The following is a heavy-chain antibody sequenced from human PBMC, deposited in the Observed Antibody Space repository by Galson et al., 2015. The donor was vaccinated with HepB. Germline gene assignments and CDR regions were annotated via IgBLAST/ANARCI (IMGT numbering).Heavy chain of an antibody. J-gene: IGHJ2*01. CDR2: IRGKGYGGTT. D-gene: IGHD3-10*01. CDR3: SRDPHSARRGRYFDL. CDR1: GFTFGDHA. Sequence: SLRLSCAASGFTFGDHAMSWFRQAPGKGLEWVGFIRGKGYGGTTEYAASVKGRFTISRDDSKSIAYLQMKSLKTEDTAVYYCSRDPHSARRGRYFDLWGRGTLVTVSS. V-gene: IGHV3-49*03.